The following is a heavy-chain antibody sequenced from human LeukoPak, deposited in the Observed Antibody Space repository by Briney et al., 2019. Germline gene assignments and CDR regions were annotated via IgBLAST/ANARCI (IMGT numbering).Heavy chain of an antibody. D-gene: IGHD6-19*01. CDR1: GFTFSSYA. V-gene: IGHV3-23*01. CDR2: ISGSGGST. Sequence: GGSLRLSCAASGFTFSSYAMSWVRQAPGKGLEWVSAISGSGGSTYYADSVKGRFTTSRDNSKNTLYLQMNSLRAEDTAVYYCAKDRIAVAGVNWFDPWGQGTLVTVSS. J-gene: IGHJ5*02. CDR3: AKDRIAVAGVNWFDP.